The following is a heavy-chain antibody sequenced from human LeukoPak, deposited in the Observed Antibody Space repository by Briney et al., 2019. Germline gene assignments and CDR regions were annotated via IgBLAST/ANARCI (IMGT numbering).Heavy chain of an antibody. D-gene: IGHD4-17*01. J-gene: IGHJ4*02. Sequence: GGSLRLSCAASGFTVSSNYLSWVRQAPGKGLECVSVIYSGGNTYYADSVKGRFTISRDNAKNSLYLQMNSLRAEDTAVYYCARGYGDYRYLFDYWGQGTLVTVSS. CDR1: GFTVSSNY. CDR3: ARGYGDYRYLFDY. CDR2: IYSGGNT. V-gene: IGHV3-53*01.